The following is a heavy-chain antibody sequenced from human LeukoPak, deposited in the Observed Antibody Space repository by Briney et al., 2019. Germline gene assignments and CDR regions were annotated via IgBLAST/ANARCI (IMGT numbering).Heavy chain of an antibody. J-gene: IGHJ4*02. CDR1: GGSFSGYY. V-gene: IGHV4-59*01. CDR3: ARRNYYDSSGYSSFDY. D-gene: IGHD3-22*01. Sequence: SETLSLTCAVYGGSFSGYYWSWIRQPPGKGLEWIGYIYYSGSTNYNPSLKSRVTISVDTSKNQFSLKLSSVTAADTAVYYCARRNYYDSSGYSSFDYWGQGTLVTVSS. CDR2: IYYSGST.